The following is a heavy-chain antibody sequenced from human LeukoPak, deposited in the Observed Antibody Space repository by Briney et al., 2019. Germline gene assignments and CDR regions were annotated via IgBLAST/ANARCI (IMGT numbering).Heavy chain of an antibody. CDR3: AEGSDPRDRGWREGHYYYMDV. D-gene: IGHD5-24*01. CDR1: EHTFNECA. CDR2: ISASGDMT. Sequence: GGSLRLSCSASEHTFNECAMRWVRQAPGKGLEWVSSISASGDMTYYANSVQGRFAISRDNSKNLMSLHNNSLRVDDTPGYLRAEGSDPRDRGWREGHYYYMDVWGKGTMVIVSS. V-gene: IGHV3-23*01. J-gene: IGHJ6*03.